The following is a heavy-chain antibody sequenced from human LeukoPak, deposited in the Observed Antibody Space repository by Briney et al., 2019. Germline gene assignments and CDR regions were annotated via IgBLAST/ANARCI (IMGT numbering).Heavy chain of an antibody. CDR3: AKGVVPLYYYYMDV. D-gene: IGHD2-2*01. J-gene: IGHJ6*03. V-gene: IGHV3-23*01. Sequence: PGGSLRLSCAASGFTFSSYAMSWVRQAPGKGLEWVSAISGSGGSTYYADSVKGRFTISRDNSKNTLYLQMNSLRAEDTAVYYCAKGVVPLYYYYMDVWGKGTTVTVSS. CDR2: ISGSGGST. CDR1: GFTFSSYA.